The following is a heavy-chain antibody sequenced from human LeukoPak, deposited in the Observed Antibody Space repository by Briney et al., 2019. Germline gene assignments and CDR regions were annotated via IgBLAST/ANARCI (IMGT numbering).Heavy chain of an antibody. CDR3: ARCHDIAKD. Sequence: SETLSLTCAVYGGSFSGYYWSWIRQPPGKGLEWIGEINHSGSTNYNPSLKSRVTISVDTSKNQFSLKLSSVTAADTAVYYCARCHDIAKDWGQGTLVTVSS. D-gene: IGHD3-9*01. J-gene: IGHJ4*02. V-gene: IGHV4-34*01. CDR2: INHSGST. CDR1: GGSFSGYY.